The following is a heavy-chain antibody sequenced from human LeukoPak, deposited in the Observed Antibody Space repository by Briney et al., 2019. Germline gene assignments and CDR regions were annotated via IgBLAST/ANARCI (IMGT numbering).Heavy chain of an antibody. J-gene: IGHJ4*02. CDR1: GFTFSSFA. CDR3: ARAGPYYLDY. V-gene: IGHV3-23*01. CDR2: ISSSGGST. D-gene: IGHD6-19*01. Sequence: GGSLRLSCAASGFTFSSFAMSWVRQAPGKGLECISTISSSGGSTYYMDSVKGRFTISRDNSKNTLYLQMNSLRAEDTAVYFCARAGPYYLDYWGQGTLVTVSS.